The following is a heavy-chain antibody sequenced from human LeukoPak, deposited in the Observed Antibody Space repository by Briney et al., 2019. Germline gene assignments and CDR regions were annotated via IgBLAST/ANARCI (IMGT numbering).Heavy chain of an antibody. Sequence: PGGALRLSCATSGFTFSRSWVGWVRQAPGEGLEWAANIKEGGSETHYVDFEKGGYTLSRDNAKNSLFMQVDTHRVENTRIYFFSKYLKGWGQGALVTAST. CDR1: GFTFSRSW. J-gene: IGHJ4*02. CDR3: SKYLKG. V-gene: IGHV3-7*01. CDR2: IKEGGSET. D-gene: IGHD2-2*02.